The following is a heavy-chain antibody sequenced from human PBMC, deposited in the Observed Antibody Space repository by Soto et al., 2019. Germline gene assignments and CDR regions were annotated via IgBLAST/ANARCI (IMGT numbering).Heavy chain of an antibody. CDR3: ARDRDSSSSDAFDI. J-gene: IGHJ3*02. CDR2: IIPILGIA. V-gene: IGHV1-69*04. Sequence: SVKVSCKASGGTFSSYTISWVRQAPGQGLEWMGRIIPILGIANYAQKFQGRVTITADKSTSTAYMELSSLRSEDTAVYFCARDRDSSSSDAFDIWGQGTMVTVSS. CDR1: GGTFSSYT. D-gene: IGHD6-6*01.